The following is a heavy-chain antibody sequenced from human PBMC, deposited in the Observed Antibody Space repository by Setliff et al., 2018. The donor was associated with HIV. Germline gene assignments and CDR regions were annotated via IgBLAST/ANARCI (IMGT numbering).Heavy chain of an antibody. CDR1: GFTFSSYG. V-gene: IGHV3-30*03. Sequence: PGGSLRLSCAASGFTFSSYGMHWVRQAPGKGLEWVAVISYDGSNKYYADSVKGRFTISRDNPKNSLFLQMNSLRAEDTAVYYCAAGSGWRIEYWGQGILVTVSS. J-gene: IGHJ4*02. CDR3: AAGSGWRIEY. D-gene: IGHD6-19*01. CDR2: ISYDGSNK.